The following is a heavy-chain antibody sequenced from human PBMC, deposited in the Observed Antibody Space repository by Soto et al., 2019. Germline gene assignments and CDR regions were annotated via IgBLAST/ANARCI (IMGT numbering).Heavy chain of an antibody. D-gene: IGHD2-15*01. CDR1: GYTFTTYY. J-gene: IGHJ4*02. V-gene: IGHV1-46*01. Sequence: QVQLVQSGAEVKRPGASVKVSCKASGYTFTTYYMHWVRQAPGQGLEWLGIINPNGGSTTYEKKFQGRVTMTRDTSTSTVYLELSSLRSEDTAVYYCARAGYCSGGTCFHGNCDYWGQGTLVTVSA. CDR3: ARAGYCSGGTCFHGNCDY. CDR2: INPNGGST.